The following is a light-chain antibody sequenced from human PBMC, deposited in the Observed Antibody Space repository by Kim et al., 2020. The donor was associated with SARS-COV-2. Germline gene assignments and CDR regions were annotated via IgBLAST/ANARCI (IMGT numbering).Light chain of an antibody. Sequence: SSELTQDPAVSVALGQKVRITCQGDSLRSYYASWYQQKPGQAPVLVIYGKNNRPSGIPDRFSGSSSGNTASLTITGAQAEDEADYYCNSRDSSGPVVFGGGTQLTVL. CDR2: GKN. CDR3: NSRDSSGPVV. J-gene: IGLJ2*01. V-gene: IGLV3-19*01. CDR1: SLRSYY.